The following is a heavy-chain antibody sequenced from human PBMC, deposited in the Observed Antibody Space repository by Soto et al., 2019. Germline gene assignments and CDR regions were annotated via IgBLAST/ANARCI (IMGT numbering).Heavy chain of an antibody. Sequence: SETLSLTCTVSGGSISSYYWSWIRQPPGKGLEWIGYIYYSGSTNYNPSLKSRVTISVDTSKNQFSLKLSSVTAADTAVYYCARGQWVRAYSNYWFDPWGQGTLVTVSS. J-gene: IGHJ5*02. D-gene: IGHD4-4*01. CDR2: IYYSGST. CDR1: GGSISSYY. CDR3: ARGQWVRAYSNYWFDP. V-gene: IGHV4-59*08.